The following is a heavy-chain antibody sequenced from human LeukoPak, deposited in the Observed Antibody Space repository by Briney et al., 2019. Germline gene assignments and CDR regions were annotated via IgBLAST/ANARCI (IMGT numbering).Heavy chain of an antibody. Sequence: PSETLSLTCTVSGGSISTYYWSWIRQPPGKGLEWIGYIYYNGDTNYNPSLKSRVTISVDTSKKQFSLKLRTVTAADTAVYYCAGRGGRDGYNLNWFDPWGQGTLVTVSS. J-gene: IGHJ5*02. CDR2: IYYNGDT. V-gene: IGHV4-59*01. CDR1: GGSISTYY. CDR3: AGRGGRDGYNLNWFDP. D-gene: IGHD5-24*01.